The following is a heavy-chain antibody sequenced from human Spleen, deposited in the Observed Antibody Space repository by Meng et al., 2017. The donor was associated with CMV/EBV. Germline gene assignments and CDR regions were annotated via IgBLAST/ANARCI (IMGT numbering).Heavy chain of an antibody. CDR3: VKGAGWTFDY. D-gene: IGHD1-14*01. V-gene: IGHV3-23*01. Sequence: GESLKISCAASGFTFDKFAMSWIRQAPGKGLEWVSAISGSGGDTYHADSVKGRFTIFRDNSKNTLYLQMNSLRAEDTAVYYCVKGAGWTFDYWGQGTLVTVSS. J-gene: IGHJ4*02. CDR2: ISGSGGDT. CDR1: GFTFDKFA.